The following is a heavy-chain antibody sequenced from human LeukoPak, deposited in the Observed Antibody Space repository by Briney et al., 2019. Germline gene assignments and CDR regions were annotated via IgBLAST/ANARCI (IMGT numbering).Heavy chain of an antibody. CDR2: IRAYNGNT. Sequence: ASVKVSCKASGYTFTSYGISWVRQAPGQGLEWMGWIRAYNGNTNYAQKLQGRVTMTTDTSTSTAYMELRSLRSDDTAVYYCARTPARYCSSTSCRILDYWGQGTLVTVSS. CDR3: ARTPARYCSSTSCRILDY. J-gene: IGHJ4*02. D-gene: IGHD2-2*01. CDR1: GYTFTSYG. V-gene: IGHV1-18*01.